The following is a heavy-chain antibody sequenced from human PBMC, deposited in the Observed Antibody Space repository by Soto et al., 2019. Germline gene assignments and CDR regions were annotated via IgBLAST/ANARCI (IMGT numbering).Heavy chain of an antibody. Sequence: ALVKVSCKASGGTFSSYTISCVRQAPGQGLEWMGRIIPILGIANYAQKFQGRVTITADKSTSTAYMELSSLRSEDTAVYYCARDGVCSRGSCYNFDYGGRETLVTVSS. CDR2: IIPILGIA. V-gene: IGHV1-69*04. CDR1: GGTFSSYT. D-gene: IGHD2-15*01. J-gene: IGHJ4*02. CDR3: ARDGVCSRGSCYNFDY.